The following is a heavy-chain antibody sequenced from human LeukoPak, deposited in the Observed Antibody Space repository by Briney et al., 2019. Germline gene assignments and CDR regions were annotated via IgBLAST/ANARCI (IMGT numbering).Heavy chain of an antibody. J-gene: IGHJ4*02. D-gene: IGHD6-6*01. V-gene: IGHV1-69*05. CDR3: AGDFQAARLHMFEF. CDR2: IISISGSP. Sequence: SVKVSCKASGGTFSSYAISWVRQVPGQGLEWMGGIISISGSPNYAQGFQGRVTFTTDESTSTAYMELRSLTSEDTAVYYCAGDFQAARLHMFEFWGQGSLVTVSS. CDR1: GGTFSSYA.